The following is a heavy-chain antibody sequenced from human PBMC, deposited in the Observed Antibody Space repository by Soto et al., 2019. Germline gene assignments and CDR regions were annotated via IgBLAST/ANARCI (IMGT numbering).Heavy chain of an antibody. CDR1: GFTSSSYG. J-gene: IGHJ6*02. V-gene: IGHV3-33*01. CDR3: ARDRKVGPGYYYYYGMDV. D-gene: IGHD2-15*01. CDR2: IWYDGSNK. Sequence: GGSLRLSCAASGFTSSSYGMHWVRQAPGKGLEWVAVIWYDGSNKYYADSVKGRFTISRDNSKNTLYLQMNSLRAEDTAVYYCARDRKVGPGYYYYYGMDVWGQGTTVTVSS.